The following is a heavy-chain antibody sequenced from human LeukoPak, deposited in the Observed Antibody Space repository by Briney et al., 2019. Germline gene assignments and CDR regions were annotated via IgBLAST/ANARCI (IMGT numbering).Heavy chain of an antibody. D-gene: IGHD3-22*01. Sequence: SETLSLTCTVSGGSVSSGSYYWSWIRQPPGKGLEWIGYIYYSGSTNYNPPLKSRVTISVDTSKNQFSLKLSSVTAADTAVYYCARTVGGYYDSSGYYNDYWGQGTLVTVSS. J-gene: IGHJ4*02. CDR1: GGSVSSGSYY. CDR2: IYYSGST. V-gene: IGHV4-61*01. CDR3: ARTVGGYYDSSGYYNDY.